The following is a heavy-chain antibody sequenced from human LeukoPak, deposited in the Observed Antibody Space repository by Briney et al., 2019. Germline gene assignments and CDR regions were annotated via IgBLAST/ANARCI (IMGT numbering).Heavy chain of an antibody. Sequence: PSETQSLTCTVSGGSISSGGYYWSWIRQPPGKGLEWIGYIYHSGSTYYNPSLKSRVTISVDRSKNQFSLKLSSVTAADTAVYYCARDGGIVGALPDYWGQGTLVTVSS. D-gene: IGHD1-26*01. CDR1: GGSISSGGYY. CDR3: ARDGGIVGALPDY. V-gene: IGHV4-30-2*01. J-gene: IGHJ4*02. CDR2: IYHSGST.